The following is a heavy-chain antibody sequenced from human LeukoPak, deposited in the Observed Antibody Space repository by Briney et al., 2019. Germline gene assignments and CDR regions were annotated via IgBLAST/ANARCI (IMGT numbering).Heavy chain of an antibody. CDR2: INPNSGDT. CDR3: ARWVGYSNWFDP. D-gene: IGHD2-15*01. CDR1: GYSFTGYY. V-gene: IGHV1-2*02. Sequence: ASVKVSCKASGYSFTGYYMLWVRQAPGQGFEWMGWINPNSGDTNSAQKFQGRVTMTRDTSISTAYMELTRLTSDDTAVYYCARWVGYSNWFDPWGQGTLVTVSS. J-gene: IGHJ5*02.